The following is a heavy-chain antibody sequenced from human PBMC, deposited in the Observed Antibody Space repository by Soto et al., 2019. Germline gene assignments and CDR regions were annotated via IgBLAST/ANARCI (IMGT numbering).Heavy chain of an antibody. Sequence: QVQLVESGGGLVEPGGSMRLSCAASGFNFNEYSMSWIRQAPGKGLECIAYIGSLNHYNNYADFVKGRYTISIDGAKNSMQLQMRSLRSADAAVYYWGSSVSRRYLYSWCRGTLVTVSS. D-gene: IGHD3-9*01. CDR2: IGSLNHYN. V-gene: IGHV3-11*06. J-gene: IGHJ4*02. CDR1: GFNFNEYS. CDR3: GSSVSRRYLYS.